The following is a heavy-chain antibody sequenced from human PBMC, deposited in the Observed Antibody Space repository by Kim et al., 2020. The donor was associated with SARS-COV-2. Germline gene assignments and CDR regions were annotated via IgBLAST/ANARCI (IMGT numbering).Heavy chain of an antibody. CDR2: GST. CDR3: TRGSGYYYI. J-gene: IGHJ4*02. D-gene: IGHD3-22*01. Sequence: GSTKYNSTLTSRVTISVDTSRNQFSLKLTSVTAADTAVYYCTRGSGYYYIWGQGTLVTVSS. V-gene: IGHV4-59*09.